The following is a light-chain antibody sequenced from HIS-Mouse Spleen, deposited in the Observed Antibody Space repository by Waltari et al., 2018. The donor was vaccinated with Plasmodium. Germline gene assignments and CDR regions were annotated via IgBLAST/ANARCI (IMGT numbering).Light chain of an antibody. CDR1: QSISSR. J-gene: IGKJ1*01. Sequence: DIQLTQSPSTLSASVGDRVTITCRASQSISSRLAWYQQKPGKAPKLLTYKASSLESGVPSRFSGSGSGTEFTLTISSLQPYDFSTYYCQQYNSYSWTFGQGTKVEIK. CDR3: QQYNSYSWT. CDR2: KAS. V-gene: IGKV1-5*03.